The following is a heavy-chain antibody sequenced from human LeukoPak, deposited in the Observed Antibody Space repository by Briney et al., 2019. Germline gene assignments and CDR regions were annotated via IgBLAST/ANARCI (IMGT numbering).Heavy chain of an antibody. CDR3: ASASGGIVVVPAAVGGDY. J-gene: IGHJ4*02. V-gene: IGHV1-2*02. D-gene: IGHD2-2*01. CDR2: INPNSGGT. CDR1: GYTFTGYY. Sequence: ASVKVSCKASGYTFTGYYMHWVRQAPGQGLEWMGWINPNSGGTNYAQKFQGRVTMTRDTSISTAYMELSRLRSDDTAVYYCASASGGIVVVPAAVGGDYWGQGTLVTVSS.